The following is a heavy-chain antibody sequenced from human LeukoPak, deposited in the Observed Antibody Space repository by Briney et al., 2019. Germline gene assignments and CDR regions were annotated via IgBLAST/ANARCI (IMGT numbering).Heavy chain of an antibody. J-gene: IGHJ4*02. CDR2: ISSSSSTI. D-gene: IGHD3-16*01. CDR3: VRDQGGAVSY. CDR1: GFTFSDYS. Sequence: PGGSLRLSCAASGFTFSDYSMNWVRQAPGKGLEWISYISSSSSTIYYADSVKGRFTISRDNAKKSLFLQMNSLRAEDTAVYYCVRDQGGAVSYWGQGTLVTVSS. V-gene: IGHV3-48*01.